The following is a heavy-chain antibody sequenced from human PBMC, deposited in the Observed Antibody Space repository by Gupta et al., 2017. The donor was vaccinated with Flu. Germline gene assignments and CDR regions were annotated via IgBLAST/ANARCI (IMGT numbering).Heavy chain of an antibody. J-gene: IGHJ5*02. Sequence: QVLLQQWGAGLLKPSETLSLTCAVYGGSVSGYYWSWSRRPPGQGLEWTGELNNSGSTNYNPSLKSRVTISVETSKNQFSLKLSSVTAADTAVYYCARARGPPRNDRYCSSTSCPEQKRGRRVWFDPWGQGTLVTVSS. CDR2: LNNSGST. V-gene: IGHV4-34*01. CDR1: GGSVSGYY. D-gene: IGHD2-2*01. CDR3: ARARGPPRNDRYCSSTSCPEQKRGRRVWFDP.